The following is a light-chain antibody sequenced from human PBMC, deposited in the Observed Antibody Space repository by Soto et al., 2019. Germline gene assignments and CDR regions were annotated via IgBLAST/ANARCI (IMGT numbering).Light chain of an antibody. CDR1: SSDLGSYNY. Sequence: SALTQPASVSGSPGQSITISYTGTSSDLGSYNYVSWYRQHPGKAPKVLLYEVNNRPSGVSNRFSGSKSGNTASLTISGLQAEDEADYYCSAYTGSTLVFGGGTKLTVL. CDR3: SAYTGSTLV. V-gene: IGLV2-14*03. J-gene: IGLJ3*02. CDR2: EVN.